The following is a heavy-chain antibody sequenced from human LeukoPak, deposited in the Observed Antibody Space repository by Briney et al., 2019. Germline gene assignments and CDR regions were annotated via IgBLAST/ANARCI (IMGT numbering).Heavy chain of an antibody. J-gene: IGHJ6*03. CDR2: INPSGGST. CDR1: GYTFTSYY. Sequence: ASVKVSCKASGYTFTSYYMHWVRQAPGQGLEWMGIINPSGGSTSYAQKFQGRVTMTRDMSTSTVYMELSSLRSEDTAVYYCARALNDIVVVPAASDYMDVWGKGTTVTVPS. V-gene: IGHV1-46*01. CDR3: ARALNDIVVVPAASDYMDV. D-gene: IGHD2-2*01.